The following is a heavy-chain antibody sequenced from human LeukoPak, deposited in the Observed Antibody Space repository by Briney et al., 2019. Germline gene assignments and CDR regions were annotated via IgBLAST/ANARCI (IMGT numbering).Heavy chain of an antibody. CDR3: ARDYGDYDAFDI. D-gene: IGHD4-17*01. CDR1: GFTFSSYR. Sequence: AGGSLRLSCAASGFTFSSYRMSWVRQAPGKGLEWVANIKQDGSEKYYVDSVKGRFTISRDNAKNSLYLQMNSLRAEDTAVYYCARDYGDYDAFDIWGQGTMVTVSS. CDR2: IKQDGSEK. J-gene: IGHJ3*02. V-gene: IGHV3-7*01.